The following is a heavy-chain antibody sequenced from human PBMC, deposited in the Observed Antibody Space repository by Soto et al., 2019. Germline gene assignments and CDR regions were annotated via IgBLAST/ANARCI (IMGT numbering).Heavy chain of an antibody. CDR2: TSSSSSPI. V-gene: IGHV3-48*01. CDR3: ARDMGIATTITLDY. D-gene: IGHD3-16*01. J-gene: IGHJ4*02. CDR1: GGTFGAYG. Sequence: GGSMSVSWGAAGGTFGAYGRSWLRLAPGKGLEWVAYTSSSSSPIYYADSVKGRFTISRDNAKNSLYLQMNSLRAEDTAVYYCARDMGIATTITLDYRGQGTLVTVSS.